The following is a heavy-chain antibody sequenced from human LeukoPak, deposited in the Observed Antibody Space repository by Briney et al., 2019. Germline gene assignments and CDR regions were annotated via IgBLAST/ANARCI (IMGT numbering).Heavy chain of an antibody. V-gene: IGHV3-30*04. CDR2: ISYDGSNK. D-gene: IGHD3-22*01. Sequence: PGGSLRLSCAASGFTFSSYAMHWVRQAPGKGLEWVAVISYDGSNKYYADSVKGRFTISGDNSKNTLYLQMNSLRAEDTAVYYCARGGSVLSYYYDSSGKNPPFDIWGQGTMVTVSS. J-gene: IGHJ3*02. CDR1: GFTFSSYA. CDR3: ARGGSVLSYYYDSSGKNPPFDI.